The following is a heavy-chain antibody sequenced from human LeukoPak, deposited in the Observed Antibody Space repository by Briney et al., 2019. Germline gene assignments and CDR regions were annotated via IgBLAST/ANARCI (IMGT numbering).Heavy chain of an antibody. D-gene: IGHD2-2*01. CDR2: ISAYNGNT. J-gene: IGHJ6*02. V-gene: IGHV1-18*01. CDR1: GYTFTSYG. Sequence: ASVKVSCKASGYTFTSYGISWVRQAPGQGLEWMGWISAYNGNTNYAQKLQGRVTMTTDTSTSTAYMELRSLRSDDTAVYYCARYCSSTSCYYHYGMDVWGQGTTVTVSS. CDR3: ARYCSSTSCYYHYGMDV.